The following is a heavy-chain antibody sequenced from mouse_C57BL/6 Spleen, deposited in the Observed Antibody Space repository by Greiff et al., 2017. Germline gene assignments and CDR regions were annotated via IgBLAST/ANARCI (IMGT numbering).Heavy chain of an antibody. Sequence: VQLQQSGAELVKPGASVKISCKASGYAFSSYWMNWVKQRPGKGLAWIGQIYPGDGDPNYNGKFKGKATLTADKSSSTAYMQLSSLTSEDSAVYFCARSEVYYYGSSPCWYFDVWGTGTTVTVSS. CDR1: GYAFSSYW. CDR2: IYPGDGDP. V-gene: IGHV1-80*01. D-gene: IGHD1-1*01. CDR3: ARSEVYYYGSSPCWYFDV. J-gene: IGHJ1*03.